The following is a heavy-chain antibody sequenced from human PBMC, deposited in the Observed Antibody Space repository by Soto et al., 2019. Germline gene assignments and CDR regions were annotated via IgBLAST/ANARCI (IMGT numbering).Heavy chain of an antibody. CDR3: ARVSNSSGYGRALRSAFDI. CDR2: IYYSGST. V-gene: IGHV4-59*01. CDR1: GGSISSYY. D-gene: IGHD3-22*01. Sequence: PSETLSLTCTVSGGSISSYYWSWIRQPPGKGLEWIGYIYYSGSTNYNPSLKSRVTISVDTSKNQFSLKLSSVTAADTAVYYCARVSNSSGYGRALRSAFDIWGQGTMVTVSS. J-gene: IGHJ3*02.